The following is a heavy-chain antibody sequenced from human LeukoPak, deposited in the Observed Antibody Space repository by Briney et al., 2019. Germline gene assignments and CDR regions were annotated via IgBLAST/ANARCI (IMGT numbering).Heavy chain of an antibody. CDR1: GGSISSGGYY. CDR2: IYYSGST. Sequence: SQTLSLTCTVSGGSISSGGYYWSWIRQHPGKGLEWIGYIYYSGSTYYNPSLKSRVTISVDTSKNQFSLKLSSVTAADTAVYYCAARPDCGEGVWFDPWGQGTLVTVSS. CDR3: AARPDCGEGVWFDP. D-gene: IGHD2-21*02. V-gene: IGHV4-31*03. J-gene: IGHJ5*02.